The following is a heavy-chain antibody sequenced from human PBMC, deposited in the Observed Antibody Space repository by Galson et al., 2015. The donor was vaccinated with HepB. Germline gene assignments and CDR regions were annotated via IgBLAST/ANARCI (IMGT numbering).Heavy chain of an antibody. CDR3: ARHYLSAWPDTPLDY. J-gene: IGHJ4*02. CDR2: IKQDGSEK. CDR1: GFTFSTYW. V-gene: IGHV3-7*03. D-gene: IGHD6-19*01. Sequence: SLRLSCAASGFTFSTYWMSWVRQAPGKGLGWVASIKQDGSEKYYVDSVKGRFTISRDNAKNSLYLQMNSLRAEDTAVYYCARHYLSAWPDTPLDYWGQGTLVTVSS.